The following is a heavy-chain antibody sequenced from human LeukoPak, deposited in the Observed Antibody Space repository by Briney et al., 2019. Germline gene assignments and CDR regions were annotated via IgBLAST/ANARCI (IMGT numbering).Heavy chain of an antibody. V-gene: IGHV3-33*01. Sequence: GRSLRLSCAASGFTFSSYGMHWVHQAPGKGLEWVAVIRYDGSNKYYADSVKGRFTISRDNSKNTLYLQMNSLRAEDTAVYYCARGDYDILTGSYDYWGQGTLVTVSS. CDR1: GFTFSSYG. D-gene: IGHD3-9*01. CDR3: ARGDYDILTGSYDY. CDR2: IRYDGSNK. J-gene: IGHJ4*02.